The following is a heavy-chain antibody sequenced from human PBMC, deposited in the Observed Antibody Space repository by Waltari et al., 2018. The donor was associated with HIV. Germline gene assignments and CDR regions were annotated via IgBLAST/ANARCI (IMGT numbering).Heavy chain of an antibody. V-gene: IGHV4-4*02. CDR2: VHHSGKT. CDR3: ARLNRLEGGQWAKEYFDL. J-gene: IGHJ2*01. D-gene: IGHD6-19*01. CDR1: GGSVSSNNW. Sequence: QVQLQELSPGLVKPSGSLSLTCDVSGGSVSSNNWWTWVRQSPGNGLEWIGEVHHSGKTTDNPSLKSRVSMSVDKSKNEFSLKVTSVTAADTAVYYCARLNRLEGGQWAKEYFDLWGRGTLVAVSS.